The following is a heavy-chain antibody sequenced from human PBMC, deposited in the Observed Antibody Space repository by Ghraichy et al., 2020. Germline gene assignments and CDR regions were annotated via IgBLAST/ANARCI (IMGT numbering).Heavy chain of an antibody. Sequence: ASVKVSCKASGYTFTSYDINWVRQATGQGLEWMGWMNPNSGNTGYAQKFQDRVTMTRNTSISTAYMELSSLRSEDTAVYYCARGFPMVRGVIPYYYGMDVWGQGTTVTVSS. J-gene: IGHJ6*02. CDR1: GYTFTSYD. CDR2: MNPNSGNT. V-gene: IGHV1-8*01. CDR3: ARGFPMVRGVIPYYYGMDV. D-gene: IGHD3-10*01.